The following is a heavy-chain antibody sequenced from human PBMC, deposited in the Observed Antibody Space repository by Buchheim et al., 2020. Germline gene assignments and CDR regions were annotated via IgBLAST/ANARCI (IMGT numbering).Heavy chain of an antibody. Sequence: EVQLLESGGGLVQPGGSLRLSCAASGFTFSSYAMSWVRQAPGKGLEWVSAISGSGGSTYYADSVKGRFTISRDNSKDTLYLQMNSLRAEDTAVYYCAKNPSAIYDSSGYSFDYWGQGTL. CDR1: GFTFSSYA. CDR3: AKNPSAIYDSSGYSFDY. V-gene: IGHV3-23*01. J-gene: IGHJ4*02. D-gene: IGHD3-22*01. CDR2: ISGSGGST.